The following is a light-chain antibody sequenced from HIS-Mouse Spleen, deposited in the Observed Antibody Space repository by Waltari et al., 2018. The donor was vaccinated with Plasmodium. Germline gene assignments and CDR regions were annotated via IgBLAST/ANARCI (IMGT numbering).Light chain of an antibody. V-gene: IGKV3-15*01. CDR2: GAS. CDR1: QSVSSN. CDR3: QQYNNWPRGT. Sequence: EIVMTQSPATLSVSPGERATLSCRASQSVSSNLAWYQQKPGPAPRLLIYGASTRATGIPASFSGSGSGTEFTLTISSMQSEDFAVYYCQQYNNWPRGTFGQGTKVEIK. J-gene: IGKJ1*01.